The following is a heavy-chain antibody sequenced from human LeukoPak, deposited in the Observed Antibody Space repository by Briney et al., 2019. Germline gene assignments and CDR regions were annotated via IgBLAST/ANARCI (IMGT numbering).Heavy chain of an antibody. CDR2: IYYSGST. CDR1: GGSISSYY. CDR3: ARGGCGGDCLPYYYYYMDV. D-gene: IGHD2-21*01. J-gene: IGHJ6*03. V-gene: IGHV4-59*08. Sequence: SETLSLTCTVSGGSISSYYWSWIRQPPGKGLEWIGYIYYSGSTNYNPSLKSRVTISVDTSKNQFSLKLSSVTAADTAVYYCARGGCGGDCLPYYYYYMDVWGKGTTVTVSS.